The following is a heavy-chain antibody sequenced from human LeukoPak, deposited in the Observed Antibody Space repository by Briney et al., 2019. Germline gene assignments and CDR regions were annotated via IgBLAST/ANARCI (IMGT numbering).Heavy chain of an antibody. CDR3: ARLKYCTNGVCYAGFDY. CDR2: INAGNGNT. J-gene: IGHJ4*02. CDR1: GYTFTSYA. D-gene: IGHD2-8*01. Sequence: ASVTVSCKASGYTFTSYAMHWVRQAPGQRLEWMGWINAGNGNTKYSQKFQGRVTITRDTSADTAYMELSSLRSEDTAVYYCARLKYCTNGVCYAGFDYWGQGTLVTVSS. V-gene: IGHV1-3*01.